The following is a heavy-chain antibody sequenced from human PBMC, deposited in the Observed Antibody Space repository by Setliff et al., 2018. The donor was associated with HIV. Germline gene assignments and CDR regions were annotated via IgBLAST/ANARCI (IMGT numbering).Heavy chain of an antibody. CDR2: INHGGST. D-gene: IGHD3-22*01. CDR3: ARAGDYYDSSGYSTIFDY. Sequence: SETLSLTCAVYGGSFSGYYWSWIRQPPGKGLEWIGEINHGGSTNYNPSLKSRVTLSVDTSKNQFSLTLTSVTATDTAVYYCARAGDYYDSSGYSTIFDYWGQGTLVTVSS. V-gene: IGHV4-34*01. J-gene: IGHJ4*02. CDR1: GGSFSGYY.